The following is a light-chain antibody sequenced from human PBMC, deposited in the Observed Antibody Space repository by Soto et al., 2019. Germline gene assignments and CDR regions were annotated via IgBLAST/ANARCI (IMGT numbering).Light chain of an antibody. CDR2: EVS. CDR1: SSDVGSYNL. V-gene: IGLV2-23*02. Sequence: QSALTQPASVSGSPGQSITISCTGTSSDVGSYNLVSWYQQHPGKAPKVMIYEVSKRPSGVSNRFSGSKSGNTASLTISGLQAEDEADYYCCSYGGSYVFG. CDR3: CSYGGSYV. J-gene: IGLJ6*01.